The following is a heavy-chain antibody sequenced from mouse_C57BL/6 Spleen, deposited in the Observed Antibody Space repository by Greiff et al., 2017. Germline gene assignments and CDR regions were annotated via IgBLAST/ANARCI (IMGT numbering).Heavy chain of an antibody. CDR1: GYAFSSSW. V-gene: IGHV1-82*01. J-gene: IGHJ1*03. CDR3: ARKGITTVPWYFDV. Sequence: VKLQESGPELVKPGASVKISCKASGYAFSSSWMNWVKQRPGKGLEWIGRIYPGDGDTNYNGKFKGKATLTADKSSSTAYMQLSSLTSEDSAVYFCARKGITTVPWYFDVWGTGTTFTVSS. D-gene: IGHD1-1*01. CDR2: IYPGDGDT.